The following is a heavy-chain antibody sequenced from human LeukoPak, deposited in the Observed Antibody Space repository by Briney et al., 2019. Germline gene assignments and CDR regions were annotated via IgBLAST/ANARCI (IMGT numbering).Heavy chain of an antibody. D-gene: IGHD2-2*01. Sequence: GASVKVSCKVSGYTLTELTMHWVRQAPGKGLEWMGGFDPEDGETIYAQKFQGRVTMTEDTSTDTAYMELSSLRSEDTAVYYCATDGVLGVVPADAFDIWGQGTMVTVSS. CDR3: ATDGVLGVVPADAFDI. CDR2: FDPEDGET. CDR1: GYTLTELT. V-gene: IGHV1-24*01. J-gene: IGHJ3*02.